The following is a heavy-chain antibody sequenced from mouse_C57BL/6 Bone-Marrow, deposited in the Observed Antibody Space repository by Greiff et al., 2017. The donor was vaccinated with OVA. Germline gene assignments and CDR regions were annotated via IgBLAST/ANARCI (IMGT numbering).Heavy chain of an antibody. J-gene: IGHJ4*01. Sequence: QVQLQQPGAELVRPGTSVKLSCKASGYTFTSYWMHWVKQRPGQGLEWIGVIDPSDSYTNYNQKFKGKATLTVDTSSSTAYMQLSSLTSEDSAVYYCADYGSSYYYAMDYWGQGTSVTVSS. CDR1: GYTFTSYW. CDR2: IDPSDSYT. D-gene: IGHD1-1*01. V-gene: IGHV1-59*01. CDR3: ADYGSSYYYAMDY.